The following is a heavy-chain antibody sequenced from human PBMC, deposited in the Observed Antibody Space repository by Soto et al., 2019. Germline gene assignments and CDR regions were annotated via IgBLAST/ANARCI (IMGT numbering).Heavy chain of an antibody. CDR3: VKAQDETSGSYYFGGVDY. CDR2: ISSNGGST. D-gene: IGHD1-26*01. J-gene: IGHJ4*02. Sequence: GGSLRLSCSASGFTLSSYAMHWVRQAPGKGLEYVSAISSNGGSTYYADSVKGRFTISRDNSKNTLYLQMSSLRAEDTAVYYCVKAQDETSGSYYFGGVDYWGQGTLVTVSS. CDR1: GFTLSSYA. V-gene: IGHV3-64D*08.